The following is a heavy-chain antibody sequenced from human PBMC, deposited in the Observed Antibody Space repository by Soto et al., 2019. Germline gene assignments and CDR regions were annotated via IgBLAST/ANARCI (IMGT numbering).Heavy chain of an antibody. Sequence: EVQLVESGGGLVQPGGSLRLSCADSGFTVSSNYMSWVRQAPGKGLEWVSVIYSGGSTYYADSVKGRFTISRDNSKNTLYLQMNSLRAEDTAVYYCAREGIRSPLYYWGQGTLVTVSS. CDR3: AREGIRSPLYY. CDR2: IYSGGST. V-gene: IGHV3-66*01. CDR1: GFTVSSNY. D-gene: IGHD4-17*01. J-gene: IGHJ4*02.